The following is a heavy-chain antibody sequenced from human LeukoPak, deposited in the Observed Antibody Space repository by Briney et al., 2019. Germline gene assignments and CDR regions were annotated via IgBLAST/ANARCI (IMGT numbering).Heavy chain of an antibody. CDR2: IREDGSQK. D-gene: IGHD4-23*01. J-gene: IGHJ4*02. CDR3: ARRAGGYSHPYDY. Sequence: GGSLRLSCAASGFTFSSSWMTWVRQAPGKGLEWVAGIREDGSQKTSVDSVRGRFTISRDNAKNSVYLQMDSLRAEDTAVYYCARRAGGYSHPYDYWGQGTLVTVSS. CDR1: GFTFSSSW. V-gene: IGHV3-7*01.